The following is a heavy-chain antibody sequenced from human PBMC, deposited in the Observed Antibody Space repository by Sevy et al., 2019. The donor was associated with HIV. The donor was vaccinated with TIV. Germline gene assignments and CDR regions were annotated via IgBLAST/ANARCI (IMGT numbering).Heavy chain of an antibody. Sequence: ASVKVSCKASGYTFTDYYIHWVRQAPGQGLEWMGWINPKSGGTNYAQKFHGGVTMPRDTSISTAYMELSRLRSDDTAVYYCARVVEPAGIDPYYYGVDVWGPGATVTVSS. J-gene: IGHJ6*02. CDR1: GYTFTDYY. CDR2: INPKSGGT. D-gene: IGHD2-2*02. V-gene: IGHV1-2*02. CDR3: ARVVEPAGIDPYYYGVDV.